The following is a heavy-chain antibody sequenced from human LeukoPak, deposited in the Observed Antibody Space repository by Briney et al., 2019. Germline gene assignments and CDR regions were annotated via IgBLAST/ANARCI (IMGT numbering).Heavy chain of an antibody. D-gene: IGHD3-9*01. J-gene: IGHJ4*02. V-gene: IGHV4-39*01. CDR3: ARASYYDILTGYRTFDY. CDR1: GGSISSSSYY. Sequence: SETLSLTCTVSGGSISSSSYYWGWIRQPPGKGVEWIGSIYYSGSTYYNPSLKSRVTISVDTSKNRFSLKLSSVTAADTAVYYCARASYYDILTGYRTFDYWGQGTLVTVSS. CDR2: IYYSGST.